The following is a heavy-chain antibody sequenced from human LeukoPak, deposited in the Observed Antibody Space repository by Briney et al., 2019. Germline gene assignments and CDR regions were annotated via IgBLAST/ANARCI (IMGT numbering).Heavy chain of an antibody. CDR1: GFTFSNHA. D-gene: IGHD2-15*01. CDR3: VRDRKVITRMRIWSGMDV. V-gene: IGHV3-30-3*01. CDR2: ISYDGVNK. J-gene: IGHJ6*02. Sequence: GRSLRLSCEASGFTFSNHAIYWVRQAPGRGLEWVAVISYDGVNKYYADSVKGRFTVSRDNSKNTLYLQMNSLRTEDTAVYYCVRDRKVITRMRIWSGMDVWGQGTTVTVSS.